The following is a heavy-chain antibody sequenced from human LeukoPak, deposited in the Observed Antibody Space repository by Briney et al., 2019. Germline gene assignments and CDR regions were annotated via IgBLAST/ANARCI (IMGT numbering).Heavy chain of an antibody. CDR2: SNPNSGGT. V-gene: IGHV1-2*02. CDR3: ARDPGAGTTTDYYYYGMDV. J-gene: IGHJ6*02. Sequence: ASVTVSCQASGYTFTDYYMHWVRQPPGQELAGMGWSNPNSGGTNYAQKFQGRVTMTRDTSISTAYMELSRLRSDDTAVYYCARDPGAGTTTDYYYYGMDVWGQGTTVTVSS. CDR1: GYTFTDYY. D-gene: IGHD1-1*01.